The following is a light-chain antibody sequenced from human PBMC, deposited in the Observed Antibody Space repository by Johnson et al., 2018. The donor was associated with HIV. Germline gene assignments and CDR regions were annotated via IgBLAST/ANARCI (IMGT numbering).Light chain of an antibody. J-gene: IGLJ1*01. V-gene: IGLV1-51*01. Sequence: QSVLTQPPSVSAAPGQRVSISCSGSSSNIGNNYVSWYQQVPGTAPKLLIYDNNRRPSGIPDRFSGSKSDTSATLGITGLQTGDEADYYCGTWDSSLSAGVFGTGTKVTVL. CDR1: SSNIGNNY. CDR2: DNN. CDR3: GTWDSSLSAGV.